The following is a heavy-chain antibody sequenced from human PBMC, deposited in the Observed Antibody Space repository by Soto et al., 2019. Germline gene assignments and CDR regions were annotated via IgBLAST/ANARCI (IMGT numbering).Heavy chain of an antibody. V-gene: IGHV4-39*01. CDR3: ARLARGVLDY. CDR1: GGSISSSSYY. Sequence: SETLPLTCTVSGGSISSSSYYWGWIRQPPGKGLEWIGSIYYSGSTYYNPSLKSRVTISVDTSKNQFSLKLSSVTAADTAVYYCARLARGVLDYWGQGTLVTVSS. D-gene: IGHD2-8*01. J-gene: IGHJ4*02. CDR2: IYYSGST.